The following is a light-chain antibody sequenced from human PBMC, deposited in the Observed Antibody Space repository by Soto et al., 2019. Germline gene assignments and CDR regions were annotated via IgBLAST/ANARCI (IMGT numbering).Light chain of an antibody. CDR2: EVS. V-gene: IGLV2-23*02. J-gene: IGLJ1*01. CDR3: CSYAGSSTFV. CDR1: SSDVGSYNL. Sequence: QYVLTQPASVSGSPGQSSTISCTGTSSDVGSYNLVSWYQQHPGKAPKLMIYEVSKRPSGVSNRFSGSKSGNTASLTISGLQAEDEADYYCCSYAGSSTFVFGTGTKVTVL.